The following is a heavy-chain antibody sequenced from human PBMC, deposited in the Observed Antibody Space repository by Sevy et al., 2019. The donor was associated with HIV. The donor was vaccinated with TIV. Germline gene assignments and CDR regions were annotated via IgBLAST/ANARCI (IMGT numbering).Heavy chain of an antibody. D-gene: IGHD3-22*01. Sequence: GGSLRLSCAASGFTFSSYAMTWVRQAPGKGLVLVSAISVSGGSTYYADSVKGRFTISRDNSKNTLYLQMNSLRAEDTAVYYCAKVLDSSDIDDFDYWGQGTLVTVSS. CDR2: ISVSGGST. V-gene: IGHV3-23*01. J-gene: IGHJ4*02. CDR3: AKVLDSSDIDDFDY. CDR1: GFTFSSYA.